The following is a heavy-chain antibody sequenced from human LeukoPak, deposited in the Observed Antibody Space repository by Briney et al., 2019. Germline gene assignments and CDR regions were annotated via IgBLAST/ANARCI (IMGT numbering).Heavy chain of an antibody. CDR2: IYSGGST. D-gene: IGHD3-10*01. CDR1: GFTVSSNY. CDR3: ARVLTLWFGALDY. V-gene: IGHV3-66*01. Sequence: GGFLRLSCAASGFTVSSNYMSWVRQAPGKGLEWVSVIYSGGSTYYADSVKGRFTISRDNSKNTVYLQMNSLRADDTALYYCARVLTLWFGALDYWGQGRMVSV. J-gene: IGHJ4*02.